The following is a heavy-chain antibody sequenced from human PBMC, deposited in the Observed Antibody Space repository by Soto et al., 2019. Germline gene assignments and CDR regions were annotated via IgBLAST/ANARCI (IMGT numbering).Heavy chain of an antibody. Sequence: QVQLVQSGAEVKEPGSSVKVSCKASGGTFSTSALSWVRQAPGQGLEWMGGFVPVFGTAHYAQNFQNRVTITADESTSTTYMELSSLTSEDTAVYYCARGGSSAWSVPRHLDKWGQGTLVTVSS. D-gene: IGHD6-19*01. CDR2: FVPVFGTA. V-gene: IGHV1-69*12. CDR1: GGTFSTSA. J-gene: IGHJ4*02. CDR3: ARGGSSAWSVPRHLDK.